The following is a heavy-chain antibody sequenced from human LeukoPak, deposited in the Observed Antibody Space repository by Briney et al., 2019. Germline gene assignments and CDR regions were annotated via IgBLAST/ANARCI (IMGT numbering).Heavy chain of an antibody. V-gene: IGHV3-64*01. CDR2: ISSNGGST. D-gene: IGHD2-2*01. CDR1: GFTFSSYA. J-gene: IGHJ4*02. Sequence: GGSLRLSCAASGFTFSSYAMHWVRQAPGKGLEYVSAISSNGGSTYYANSVKGRFTISRDNSKNTLYLQMGSLRAEDMAVYYCARARGVVPAVRTFDYWGQGTLVTVSS. CDR3: ARARGVVPAVRTFDY.